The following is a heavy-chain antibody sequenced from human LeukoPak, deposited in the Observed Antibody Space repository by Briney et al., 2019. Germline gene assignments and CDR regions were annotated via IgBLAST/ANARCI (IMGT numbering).Heavy chain of an antibody. CDR3: GRDRRGYSYRNAFDV. Sequence: GGSLRLSCAASGFTFSSYAMHWVRQAPGKGLEWVAVISYDGSNYYYADSVKGRFTISRDNSKNTLYLQMNSLRAEDTAAYYCGRDRRGYSYRNAFDVWGQGTKVTISS. V-gene: IGHV3-30*04. D-gene: IGHD5-18*01. J-gene: IGHJ3*01. CDR1: GFTFSSYA. CDR2: ISYDGSNY.